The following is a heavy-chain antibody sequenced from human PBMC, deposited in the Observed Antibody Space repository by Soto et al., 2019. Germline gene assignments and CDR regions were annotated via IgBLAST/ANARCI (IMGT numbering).Heavy chain of an antibody. CDR1: GFTFSSYW. D-gene: IGHD5-18*01. CDR3: ARVNTAMGLGTNCDY. J-gene: IGHJ4*02. CDR2: INSDGSSP. V-gene: IGHV3-74*01. Sequence: EVQLVESGGGLVQPGGALRLSCAASGFTFSSYWMHWVRQAPVKGLVWVSRINSDGSSPHYADSVKGRFTISRDNAKNTLYLQMNSLRAEDTAVYYCARVNTAMGLGTNCDYWGQGTLVTVSS.